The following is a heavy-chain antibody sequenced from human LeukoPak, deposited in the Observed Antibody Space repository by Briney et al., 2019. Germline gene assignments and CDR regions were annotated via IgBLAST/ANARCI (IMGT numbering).Heavy chain of an antibody. D-gene: IGHD6-6*01. CDR3: ARSKRQAARPVHFDY. CDR1: GFTFSSYA. J-gene: IGHJ4*02. CDR2: ISGSGGST. Sequence: GSLRLSCAASGFTFSSYAMSWVRQAPGKGLEWVSAISGSGGSTYYADSVKGRFTISRDNSKNTLYLRMNSLRAEETAVYYCARSKRQAARPVHFDYWGQGTLVTVSS. V-gene: IGHV3-23*01.